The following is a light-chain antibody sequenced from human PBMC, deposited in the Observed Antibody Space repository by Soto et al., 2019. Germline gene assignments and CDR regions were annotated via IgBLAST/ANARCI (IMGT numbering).Light chain of an antibody. Sequence: EIVLTQSPATLSVSPGERATLSFRASQSVRSNLAWYQQKPGQAPRLLIYRASTRATGIPARFSGSGSGTEFTLTISSLEPEDFSVYYCQQRYNSPSTFGQGTRLEIK. V-gene: IGKV3-15*01. CDR3: QQRYNSPST. CDR1: QSVRSN. J-gene: IGKJ5*01. CDR2: RAS.